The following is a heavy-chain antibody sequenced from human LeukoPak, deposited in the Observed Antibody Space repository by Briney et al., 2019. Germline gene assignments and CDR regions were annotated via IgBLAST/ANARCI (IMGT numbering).Heavy chain of an antibody. V-gene: IGHV4-39*01. D-gene: IGHD4-17*01. CDR2: IYYRGST. Sequence: SETLSLTCSISSVSISRSFYYWRSIRQPPGKRLGWIGNIYYRGSTYYNPSLKRRVSMSVDTSKIQLSLNLTSVTAADTAVYFCARRPNLPADDGDYWRFDIWGQGRRVTVSS. CDR1: SVSISRSFYY. CDR3: ARRPNLPADDGDYWRFDI. J-gene: IGHJ3*02.